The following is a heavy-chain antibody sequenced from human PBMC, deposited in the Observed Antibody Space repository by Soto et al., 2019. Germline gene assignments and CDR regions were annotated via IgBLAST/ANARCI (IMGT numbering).Heavy chain of an antibody. CDR2: IYYSGST. CDR3: ARESGSYYESSFDY. D-gene: IGHD1-26*01. J-gene: IGHJ4*02. Sequence: SETLSLNCADSGGSISSYYWSWIRQPPGKGLEWIGYIYYSGSTNYNPSLKSRVTISVDTSKNQFSLKLSSVTAADTAVYYCARESGSYYESSFDYWGQGTLVTVSS. V-gene: IGHV4-59*01. CDR1: GGSISSYY.